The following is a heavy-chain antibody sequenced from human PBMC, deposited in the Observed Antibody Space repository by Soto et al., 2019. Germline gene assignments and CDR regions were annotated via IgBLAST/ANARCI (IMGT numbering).Heavy chain of an antibody. J-gene: IGHJ4*02. CDR1: GYSFTSYW. Sequence: GESLKISCTGSGYSFTSYWIGCVRKMPGKGLEWMGTIYPGDSDTRYSPSFQGQVTISADKSIRTAYLQWSSLKASDTAMYSCARHADYGDYAWFDYWGQGTLVTVSS. CDR2: IYPGDSDT. D-gene: IGHD4-17*01. CDR3: ARHADYGDYAWFDY. V-gene: IGHV5-51*01.